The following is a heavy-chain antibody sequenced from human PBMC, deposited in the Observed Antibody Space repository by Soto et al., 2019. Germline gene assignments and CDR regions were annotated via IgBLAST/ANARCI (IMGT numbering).Heavy chain of an antibody. J-gene: IGHJ4*02. Sequence: QVHLQESGPGLVKPSGTLSLTCALSGGSITSNNWWSWVRQPPGKGLEWMGEIYHSGSTIYNPSLKSRVTISVDKSKNHFSLKLSSVTAADTAIYYCARRSREGYCSSTSCSTMAYWGQGTLVTVSS. CDR2: IYHSGST. D-gene: IGHD2-2*01. CDR3: ARRSREGYCSSTSCSTMAY. V-gene: IGHV4-4*02. CDR1: GGSITSNNW.